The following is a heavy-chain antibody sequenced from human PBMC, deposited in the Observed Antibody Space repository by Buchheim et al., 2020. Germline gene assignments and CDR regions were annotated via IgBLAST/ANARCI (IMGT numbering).Heavy chain of an antibody. D-gene: IGHD2-15*01. CDR2: ISYDGSNK. V-gene: IGHV3-30*04. CDR3: ARDRYCSGGSCSNYYYYGMDV. CDR1: GFTFSSYA. J-gene: IGHJ6*02. Sequence: QVQLVESGGGVVQPGRSLRLSCAASGFTFSSYAMHWVRQAPGKGLEWVAVISYDGSNKYYADSVKGRFTILRDNSKNTTYLQMNSLRAEDTAVYYCARDRYCSGGSCSNYYYYGMDVWGQGTT.